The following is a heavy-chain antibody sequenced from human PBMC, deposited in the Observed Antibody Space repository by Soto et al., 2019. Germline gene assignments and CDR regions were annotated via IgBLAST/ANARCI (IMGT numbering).Heavy chain of an antibody. J-gene: IGHJ4*02. CDR3: AITTNGDYFDY. D-gene: IGHD3-3*01. CDR2: IYYSGST. Sequence: SETLSLTCTVSGGSISSYYWSWIRQPPGKGLEWIGYIYYSGSTNYNPSLKSRVTISVDTSKNQFSLKLSSVTAADTAVYYCAITTNGDYFDYSGQGTLVTVSS. CDR1: GGSISSYY. V-gene: IGHV4-59*01.